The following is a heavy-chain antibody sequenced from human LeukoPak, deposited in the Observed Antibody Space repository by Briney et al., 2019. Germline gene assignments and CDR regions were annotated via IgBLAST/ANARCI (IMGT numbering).Heavy chain of an antibody. CDR3: ARTMDYYGSGSLRN. CDR1: GYTFTGYY. CDR2: INPNSGGT. V-gene: IGHV1-2*02. J-gene: IGHJ4*02. D-gene: IGHD3-10*01. Sequence: ASVKVSCKASGYTFTGYYMHWVRQAPGQGLEWMGWINPNSGGTNYAQKFQGRVTMTRDTSISTAYMELSSLRSEDTAVYYCARTMDYYGSGSLRNWGQGTLVTVSS.